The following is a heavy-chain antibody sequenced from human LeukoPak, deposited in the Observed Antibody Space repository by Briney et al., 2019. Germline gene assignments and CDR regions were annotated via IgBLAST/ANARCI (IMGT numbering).Heavy chain of an antibody. D-gene: IGHD2-2*01. V-gene: IGHV3-7*01. J-gene: IGHJ4*02. CDR1: GFSFTSYT. CDR3: ATGPQKYCSSTSCRTDY. Sequence: GGSLRLSCAASGFSFTSYTMNWVRQAPGKGLEWVGQTNEHETEKYYGDAVRGRFTIYRDNAKNTLYLQMNSLRAEDTAVYYCATGPQKYCSSTSCRTDYWGQGTLVTVSS. CDR2: TNEHETEK.